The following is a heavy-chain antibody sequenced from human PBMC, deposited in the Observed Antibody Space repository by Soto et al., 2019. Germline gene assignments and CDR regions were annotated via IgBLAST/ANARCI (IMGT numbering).Heavy chain of an antibody. V-gene: IGHV1-69*01. J-gene: IGHJ6*02. CDR3: ASPIANRAYYYYGMDG. D-gene: IGHD6-13*01. CDR2: IIPIFGTA. CDR1: GGTFSSYA. Sequence: QVQLVQSGAEVKKPGSSVKVSCKASGGTFSSYAISWVRQAPGQGLEWMGGIIPIFGTANYAQKFQGRVTITADESTSTAYVELSRLRSEDTAVYYCASPIANRAYYYYGMDGWGQGTTVTVSS.